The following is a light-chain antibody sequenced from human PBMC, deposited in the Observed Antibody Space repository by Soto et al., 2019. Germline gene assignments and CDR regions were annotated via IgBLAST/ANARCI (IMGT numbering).Light chain of an antibody. Sequence: QSVLTQPPSVSGAPGQRVTISCTGSSSNIGANFDVHWYHQLPGTAPKLLIYGNTNRPSGVPDRFSGSKSGTSASLAISGLQSEDEAAYYCATWDDGLSGWLFGGGTKLTVL. CDR1: SSNIGANFD. CDR2: GNT. J-gene: IGLJ3*02. CDR3: ATWDDGLSGWL. V-gene: IGLV1-40*01.